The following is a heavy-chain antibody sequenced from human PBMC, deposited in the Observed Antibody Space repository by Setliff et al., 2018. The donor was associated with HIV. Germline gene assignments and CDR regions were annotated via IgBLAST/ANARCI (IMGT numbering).Heavy chain of an antibody. J-gene: IGHJ1*01. V-gene: IGHV5-51*01. CDR1: GYSFSSYW. CDR3: ATSDYGGNSGHFQH. Sequence: RGESLKISCKGSGYSFSSYWIGWVRQMPGKGLEWMGIIYPGDSDTIYSPSFQGHITISADKSISTAYLRWSSLKASDSAIYYCATSDYGGNSGHFQHWGQGTLVTVSS. D-gene: IGHD4-17*01. CDR2: IYPGDSDT.